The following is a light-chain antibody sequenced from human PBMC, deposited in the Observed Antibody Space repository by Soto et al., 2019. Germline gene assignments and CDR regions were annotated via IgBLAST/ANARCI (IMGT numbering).Light chain of an antibody. CDR2: GAS. Sequence: IVMTQSPATLSVSPWERATLSCRASQSVSSDLAWYQQKPGQAPRLLIYGASTRATGIPARFSGIGSGTEFTLTITSLQSEDFAVYYCQQYNNWPLSFGQGTKVDNK. CDR1: QSVSSD. CDR3: QQYNNWPLS. J-gene: IGKJ1*01. V-gene: IGKV3D-15*01.